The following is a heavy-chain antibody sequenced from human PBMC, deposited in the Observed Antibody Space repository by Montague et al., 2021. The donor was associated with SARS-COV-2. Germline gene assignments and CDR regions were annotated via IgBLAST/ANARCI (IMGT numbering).Heavy chain of an antibody. CDR1: GGSVSSGSYY. Sequence: SETLSLTCTVSGGSVSSGSYYWSWIRQPPGKGLQSIGNIYYTGSTNYNPSLQSRVTISVDSSKNQFSVRLSSVTAADTAVYYCARSSGITSWYYDYWGQGTLVTVSS. CDR2: IYYTGST. V-gene: IGHV4-61*01. J-gene: IGHJ4*02. CDR3: ARSSGITSWYYDY. D-gene: IGHD6-25*01.